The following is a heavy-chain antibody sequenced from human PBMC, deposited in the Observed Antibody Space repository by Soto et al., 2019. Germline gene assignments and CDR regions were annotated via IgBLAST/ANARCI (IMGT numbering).Heavy chain of an antibody. D-gene: IGHD3-10*01. J-gene: IGHJ4*02. CDR2: INPSGGST. CDR3: ARGILWFGELFADPYYFDY. V-gene: IGHV1-46*03. CDR1: GYTFTSYY. Sequence: GASVKVSCKASGYTFTSYYMHWVRQAPGQGLEWMGIINPSGGSTSYAQKFQGRVTMTRDTSTSTVYMELSSLRSEDTAVYYCARGILWFGELFADPYYFDYWGQGTLVTVSS.